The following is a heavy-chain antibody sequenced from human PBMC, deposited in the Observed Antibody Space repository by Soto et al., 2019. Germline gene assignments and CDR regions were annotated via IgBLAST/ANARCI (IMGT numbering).Heavy chain of an antibody. D-gene: IGHD6-13*01. Sequence: WLSLRLSCAATVLTFSSYAMSGVRQAPGKGLEWVSAISGSGGSTYYADSVKGRFTISRDNSKNTLYLQMNSLRAEDTAVYYCAPKGIAAAEDYYGMDVWGQGTTVTVS. V-gene: IGHV3-23*01. CDR3: APKGIAAAEDYYGMDV. CDR1: VLTFSSYA. CDR2: ISGSGGST. J-gene: IGHJ6*02.